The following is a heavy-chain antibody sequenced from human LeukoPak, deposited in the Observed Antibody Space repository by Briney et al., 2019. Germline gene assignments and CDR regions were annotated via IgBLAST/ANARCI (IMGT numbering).Heavy chain of an antibody. J-gene: IGHJ4*02. CDR1: GGSISSSSYY. CDR3: ARQRRGYCGGDCSNSHFDY. V-gene: IGHV4-39*01. D-gene: IGHD2-21*02. CDR2: IYYSGST. Sequence: SETLSLTCTVSGGSISSSSYYWGWIRQPPGKGLEWIGSIYYSGSTYYNPSLKSRVTISVDTSKNQFSLKLSSVTAADTAVYYCARQRRGYCGGDCSNSHFDYWGQGTLVTVSS.